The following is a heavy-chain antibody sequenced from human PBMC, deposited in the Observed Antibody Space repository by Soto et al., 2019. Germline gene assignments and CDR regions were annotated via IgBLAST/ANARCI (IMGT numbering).Heavy chain of an antibody. CDR2: ISAYNGNT. D-gene: IGHD3-3*01. V-gene: IGHV1-18*01. Sequence: ASVKVSCKASGYTFTSYGISWVRQAPGQGLEWMGWISAYNGNTNYAQKLQGRVTMTTDTSTSTAYMELRSLRSDDTAVYYCARDGDHYYDFWSGSYNWFDPWGQGTLVTVSS. J-gene: IGHJ5*02. CDR3: ARDGDHYYDFWSGSYNWFDP. CDR1: GYTFTSYG.